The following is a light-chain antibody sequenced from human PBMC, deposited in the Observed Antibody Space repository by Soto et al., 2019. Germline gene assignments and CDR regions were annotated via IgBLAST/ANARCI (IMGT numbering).Light chain of an antibody. CDR1: ESLLHNNGNNY. J-gene: IGKJ1*01. V-gene: IGKV2-28*01. CDR2: LGS. CDR3: MQALQTPWT. Sequence: DIVMTQSPLSLPVTPGEPASISCRSSESLLHNNGNNYLDWYLQKPGQSPHLLIYLGSNRASGVPDRFSGSGSGTDFTLKISRVEAEDVGVYFCMQALQTPWTLGQGTKVDIK.